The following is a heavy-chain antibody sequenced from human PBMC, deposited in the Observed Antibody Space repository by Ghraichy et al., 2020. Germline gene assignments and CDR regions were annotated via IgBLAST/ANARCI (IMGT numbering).Heavy chain of an antibody. CDR1: GGSISSYY. CDR3: ARESHSSSSGAYFDY. D-gene: IGHD6-6*01. V-gene: IGHV4-59*01. CDR2: IYYSGST. Sequence: SETLSLTCTVSGGSISSYYWSWIRQPPGKGLEWIGYIYYSGSTNYNPSLKSRVTISVDTSKNQFSLKLSSVTAADTAVYYCARESHSSSSGAYFDYWGQGTLVTVSS. J-gene: IGHJ4*02.